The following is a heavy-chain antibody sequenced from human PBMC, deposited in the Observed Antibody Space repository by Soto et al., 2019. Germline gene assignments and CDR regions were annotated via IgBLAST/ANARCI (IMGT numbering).Heavy chain of an antibody. CDR3: ARGGCYGSGSSFNWFDP. V-gene: IGHV1-8*01. D-gene: IGHD3-10*01. J-gene: IGHJ5*02. Sequence: ASVKVSCKASGYTFTSYDINWVRQATGQGLEWMGWMNPNSGNTGYAQKFQGRVTMTRNTSISTAYMELSSLRSEDTAVYYCARGGCYGSGSSFNWFDPWGQGTLVTVSS. CDR1: GYTFTSYD. CDR2: MNPNSGNT.